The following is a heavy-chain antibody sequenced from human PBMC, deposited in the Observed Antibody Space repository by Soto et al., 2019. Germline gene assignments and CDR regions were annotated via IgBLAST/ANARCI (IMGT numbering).Heavy chain of an antibody. CDR3: ARSAGIVVVPAAPNMANYYYYGMDV. J-gene: IGHJ6*02. V-gene: IGHV3-11*01. CDR1: GFTFSDYY. CDR2: ISSSGSTI. D-gene: IGHD2-2*01. Sequence: PGGSLRLSCAASGFTFSDYYMSWIRQAPGKGLEWVSYISSSGSTIYYADSVKGRFTISRDNTKNSLYLQMNSLRAEDTAVYYCARSAGIVVVPAAPNMANYYYYGMDVWGQGTTVTVSS.